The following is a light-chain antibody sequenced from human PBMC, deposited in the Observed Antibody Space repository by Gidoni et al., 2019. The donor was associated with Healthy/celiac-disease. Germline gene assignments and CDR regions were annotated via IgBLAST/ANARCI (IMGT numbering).Light chain of an antibody. J-gene: IGKJ3*01. Sequence: SLSASVGDRVTITCRASQSISSYLNWYQQKPGKAPKLLIYAASSLQSGVPSRFSGSGSGTDFTLTISSLQPEDFATYYCQQSYSTPETFGPXTKVDIK. CDR2: AAS. CDR3: QQSYSTPET. V-gene: IGKV1-39*01. CDR1: QSISSY.